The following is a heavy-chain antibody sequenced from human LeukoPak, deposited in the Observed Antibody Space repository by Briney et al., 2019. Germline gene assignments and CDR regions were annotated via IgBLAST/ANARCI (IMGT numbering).Heavy chain of an antibody. V-gene: IGHV4-34*01. Sequence: PSETLSLTCAVYGGSFSGYYWSWIRQPPGKGLEWIGEINHSGSTNYNPSLKSRVTISVDTSKNQFSLKLSSVTAADTAVYYCARHWWELRDNYYYGMDVWGQGTTVTVSS. J-gene: IGHJ6*02. D-gene: IGHD1-26*01. CDR1: GGSFSGYY. CDR2: INHSGST. CDR3: ARHWWELRDNYYYGMDV.